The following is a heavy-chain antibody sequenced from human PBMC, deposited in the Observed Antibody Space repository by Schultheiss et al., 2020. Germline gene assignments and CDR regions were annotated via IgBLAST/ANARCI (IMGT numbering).Heavy chain of an antibody. Sequence: GGSLRLSCAASGFTFSSYAMHWVRQAPGKGLEYVSAISSNGGSTYYANSVKGRFTISRDNAKNSLYLQMNSLRAEDTAVYYCASPRFGELFQFDYWGQGTLVTVSS. D-gene: IGHD3-10*01. V-gene: IGHV3-64*01. CDR3: ASPRFGELFQFDY. CDR1: GFTFSSYA. CDR2: ISSNGGST. J-gene: IGHJ4*02.